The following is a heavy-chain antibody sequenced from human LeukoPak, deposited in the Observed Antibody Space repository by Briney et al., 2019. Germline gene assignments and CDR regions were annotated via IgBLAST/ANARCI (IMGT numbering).Heavy chain of an antibody. V-gene: IGHV1-69*13. Sequence: SVKVSCKASGGTFSSYAISWVRQAPEQGLEWMGGIIPIFGTANYAQKFQGRVTITADESTSTAYMELSSLRSEDTAVYYCAREGDYVWGSYRSFFDYWGQGTLVTVSS. J-gene: IGHJ4*02. D-gene: IGHD3-16*02. CDR2: IIPIFGTA. CDR3: AREGDYVWGSYRSFFDY. CDR1: GGTFSSYA.